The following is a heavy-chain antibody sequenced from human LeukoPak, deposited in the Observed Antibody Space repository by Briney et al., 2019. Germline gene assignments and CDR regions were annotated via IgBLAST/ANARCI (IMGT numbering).Heavy chain of an antibody. J-gene: IGHJ6*02. CDR2: IWYDGNNK. Sequence: GGSLRLSCAASGFTFSSYGMHWVRHAPSKGLEWVAVIWYDGNNKYYADFVKGRFTISRDNSKNTLYLQMNSLRAEDTAVYNCARDRGSREDGMDVWGQGTTVTVSS. D-gene: IGHD1-26*01. CDR3: ARDRGSREDGMDV. V-gene: IGHV3-33*01. CDR1: GFTFSSYG.